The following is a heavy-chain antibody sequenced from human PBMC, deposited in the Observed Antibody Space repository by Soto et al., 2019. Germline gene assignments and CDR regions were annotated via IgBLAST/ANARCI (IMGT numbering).Heavy chain of an antibody. Sequence: PGGPLSLSCAASRFTFSDYYMSWIRQAPGKGLEWISNISTSGSYTNYADSVKGRFTISRDNAKNSLYLQMNSLRAEDTPVYYGASGLCGNNCYSRYYHDAMSVCSQGTTVPDSS. CDR2: ISTSGSYT. V-gene: IGHV3-11*06. CDR1: RFTFSDYY. D-gene: IGHD2-21*02. J-gene: IGHJ6*02. CDR3: ASGLCGNNCYSRYYHDAMSV.